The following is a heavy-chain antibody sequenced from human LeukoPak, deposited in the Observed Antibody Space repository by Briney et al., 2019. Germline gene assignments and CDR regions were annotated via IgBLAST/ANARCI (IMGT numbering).Heavy chain of an antibody. CDR3: ARSGRGTYYYFDL. CDR1: GYTFTSYG. Sequence: ASVKVSCKASGYTFTSYGINWVRQAPGQGLEWMGWISAYNGDTNYAQKFLGRVSMTADTSTSTAYMELRSLTSDDTAVYYCARSGRGTYYYFDLWGQGTLVTVSS. J-gene: IGHJ4*02. V-gene: IGHV1-18*01. D-gene: IGHD5-12*01. CDR2: ISAYNGDT.